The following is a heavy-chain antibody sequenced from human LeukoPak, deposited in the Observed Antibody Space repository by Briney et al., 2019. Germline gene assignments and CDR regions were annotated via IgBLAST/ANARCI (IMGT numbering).Heavy chain of an antibody. Sequence: PSETLSLTCTVSGGSISSYYWSWIRQPPGKGLEWIGYIYYSGSTNYNPSLKSRVTISVDTSKNQFSLKLSSVTAADTAVYYCARTYYDFWSGSYNWFDPWGQGTLVTASS. V-gene: IGHV4-59*08. D-gene: IGHD3-3*01. CDR3: ARTYYDFWSGSYNWFDP. J-gene: IGHJ5*02. CDR1: GGSISSYY. CDR2: IYYSGST.